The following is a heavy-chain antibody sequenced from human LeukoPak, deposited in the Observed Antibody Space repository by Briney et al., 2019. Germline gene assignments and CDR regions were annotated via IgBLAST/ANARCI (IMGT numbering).Heavy chain of an antibody. CDR1: GGSISSSSHY. J-gene: IGHJ6*03. CDR2: MYYRGST. CDR3: ARRGPTKITVLRGALKTYYFYYYMDV. D-gene: IGHD3-10*01. Sequence: SETLSLTCTVSGGSISSSSHYWGWIRQPPGKGLEWIGSMYYRGSTYHNPSLKSRVTISVDTSKNQFSLKLSSVAAADTAVYYCARRGPTKITVLRGALKTYYFYYYMDVWGKGTTVTISS. V-gene: IGHV4-39*07.